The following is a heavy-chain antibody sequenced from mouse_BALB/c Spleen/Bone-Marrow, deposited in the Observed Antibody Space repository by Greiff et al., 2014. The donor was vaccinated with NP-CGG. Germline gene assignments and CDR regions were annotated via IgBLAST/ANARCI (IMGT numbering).Heavy chain of an antibody. CDR3: AYGSSFGFAY. CDR1: GYTFTGYW. CDR2: IDPYDSET. D-gene: IGHD1-1*01. Sequence: QVQVQQSGAELVRPGASVKLSCRTSGYTFTGYWMNWVKQRPEQGLEWIGRIDPYDSETHYNQKFKVKAILTVDKSSSTAYMQLSSLTSEDSAVYYCAYGSSFGFAYWGQGTLVTVSA. V-gene: IGHV1-74*01. J-gene: IGHJ3*01.